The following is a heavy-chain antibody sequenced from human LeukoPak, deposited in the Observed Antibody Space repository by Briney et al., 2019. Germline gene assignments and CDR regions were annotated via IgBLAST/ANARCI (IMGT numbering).Heavy chain of an antibody. CDR2: ISGYNGNT. J-gene: IGHJ5*02. Sequence: ASVKDSCKASGYTFTTYGITWVRQAPGQGLEWMGWISGYNGNTNYAQKLQGRVTMTTDTSTSTAYMELRSLRSDDTAVYYCARDRDSYSSSNWFDPWGQGTLVTVSS. D-gene: IGHD6-13*01. V-gene: IGHV1-18*01. CDR3: ARDRDSYSSSNWFDP. CDR1: GYTFTTYG.